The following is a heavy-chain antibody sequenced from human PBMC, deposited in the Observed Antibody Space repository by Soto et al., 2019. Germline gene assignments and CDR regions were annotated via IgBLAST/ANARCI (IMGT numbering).Heavy chain of an antibody. Sequence: HPGGSLRLSCAASGFTFSSYGMHWVRQAPGKGLEWVAVISYDGSNKYYADSVKGRFTISRDNSKNTLYLQMNSLRAEDTAVYYCAKDPGYSSVYYWGQGTLVTVSS. CDR1: GFTFSSYG. D-gene: IGHD6-19*01. CDR3: AKDPGYSSVYY. V-gene: IGHV3-30*18. J-gene: IGHJ4*02. CDR2: ISYDGSNK.